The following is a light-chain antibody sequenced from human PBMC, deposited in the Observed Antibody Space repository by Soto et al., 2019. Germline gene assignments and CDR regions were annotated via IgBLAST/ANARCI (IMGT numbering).Light chain of an antibody. CDR3: QEYYSSWT. V-gene: IGKV4-1*01. Sequence: DIVMTQSPDSLAVSLGERATINCKSSQSVLYSSNNKNYLAWYQQKPGQPPKLLIYWASTRESGVPDRFSGSGSGIDFTLTISSVQAEDVAVYYCQEYYSSWTFGQGTKVEIK. CDR2: WAS. CDR1: QSVLYSSNNKNY. J-gene: IGKJ1*01.